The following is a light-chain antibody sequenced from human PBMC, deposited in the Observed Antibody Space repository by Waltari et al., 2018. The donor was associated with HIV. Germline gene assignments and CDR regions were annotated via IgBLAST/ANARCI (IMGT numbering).Light chain of an antibody. CDR2: KAS. Sequence: DIQMTQSPSTLSASVGDRVTITCRASQSISSWLAWYQQKPGNAPKLLIYKASSLESGVPARFSGSGSGTEFTLTISRVQPDDFATYYCQQYNSYPLYSFGQGTKLEIK. V-gene: IGKV1-5*03. CDR3: QQYNSYPLYS. J-gene: IGKJ2*03. CDR1: QSISSW.